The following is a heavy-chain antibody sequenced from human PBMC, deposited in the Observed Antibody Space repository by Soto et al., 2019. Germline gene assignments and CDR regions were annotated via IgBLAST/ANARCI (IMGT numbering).Heavy chain of an antibody. D-gene: IGHD3-3*01. Sequence: GASVKVSCKASGYTFTSYAMHWVRQAPGQRLEWMGWINAGNGNTKYSQKFQGRVTITRDTSASTAYMELSSLRSEDTAVYYCARLNYDFWSGYYLNWFDPWGQGTLVTVSS. CDR2: INAGNGNT. V-gene: IGHV1-3*01. CDR1: GYTFTSYA. CDR3: ARLNYDFWSGYYLNWFDP. J-gene: IGHJ5*02.